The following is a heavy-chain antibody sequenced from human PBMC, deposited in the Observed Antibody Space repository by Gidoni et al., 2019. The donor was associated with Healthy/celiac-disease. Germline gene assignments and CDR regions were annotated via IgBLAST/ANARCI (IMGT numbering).Heavy chain of an antibody. CDR3: AMGLVVYAVFDY. D-gene: IGHD2-8*02. CDR2: IYYSGST. V-gene: IGHV4-31*03. CDR1: GGSISSGGYY. J-gene: IGHJ4*02. Sequence: QVQLQESGPGLVKPSQTMSRTCTVSGGSISSGGYYWSGIRQHPGTGLEWIGYIYYSGSTYYTPSLTRRVTISVDTSKTQFSLKLSSVTAADTAVYYCAMGLVVYAVFDYWGQGTLVTVSS.